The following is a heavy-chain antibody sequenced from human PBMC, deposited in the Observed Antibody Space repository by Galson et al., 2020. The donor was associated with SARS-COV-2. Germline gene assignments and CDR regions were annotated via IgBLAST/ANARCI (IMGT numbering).Heavy chain of an antibody. V-gene: IGHV3-49*03. CDR3: TRGGYDFWSGYYARFSH. CDR1: GFTFGDYA. D-gene: IGHD3-3*01. CDR2: IRSKAYGGTT. J-gene: IGHJ4*02. Sequence: GGSLRLSCTASGFTFGDYAMSWFRQAPGKGLEWVGFIRSKAYGGTTEYAASVKGRFTISRDDSKSIAYLQMNSLKTEDTAVYYCTRGGYDFWSGYYARFSHWGQGTLVTVSS.